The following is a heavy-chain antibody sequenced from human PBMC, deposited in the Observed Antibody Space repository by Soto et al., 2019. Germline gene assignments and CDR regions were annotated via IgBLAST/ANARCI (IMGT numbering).Heavy chain of an antibody. CDR1: GFTFSSYA. CDR3: VKDRYSGSYYFDY. V-gene: IGHV3-64D*08. J-gene: IGHJ4*02. D-gene: IGHD1-26*01. CDR2: ISSNGGST. Sequence: GGSLRLSCSASGFTFSSYAMHWVRQAPGKGLEYVSAISSNGGSTYYAGSVKGRFTISRDNSKNTLYLQMSSLRAEDTAVYYCVKDRYSGSYYFDYWGQGTLVTVSS.